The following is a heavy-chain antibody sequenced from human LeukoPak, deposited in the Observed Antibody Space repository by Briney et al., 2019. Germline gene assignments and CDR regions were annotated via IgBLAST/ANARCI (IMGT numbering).Heavy chain of an antibody. Sequence: SETLSLTCTVSGGSISSGSYHWSWIRQPAGKGLEWIGRIYTSGSTNYNPSLKSRVTILVDTSKNQFSLKLSSVTAAETAVYYCAREEGARDYYDSSGHSVTSELGAFDFWGQGTMVTVSS. J-gene: IGHJ3*01. D-gene: IGHD3-22*01. CDR2: IYTSGST. CDR1: GGSISSGSYH. CDR3: AREEGARDYYDSSGHSVTSELGAFDF. V-gene: IGHV4-61*02.